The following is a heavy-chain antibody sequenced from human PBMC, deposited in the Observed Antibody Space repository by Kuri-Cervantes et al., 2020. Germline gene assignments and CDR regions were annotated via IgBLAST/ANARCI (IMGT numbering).Heavy chain of an antibody. D-gene: IGHD3-22*01. CDR3: ATTCAYYYDSSGDY. CDR2: IYYSGST. J-gene: IGHJ4*02. CDR1: GGSISSGSYY. V-gene: IGHV4-39*01. Sequence: SETLSLTCTVSGGSISSGSYYWGWIRQPPGKGLEWIGSIYYSGSTYYNPSLKSRVTISVDTSKNQFSLKLSSVTAADTAVYYCATTCAYYYDSSGDYWGQGTLVTVSS.